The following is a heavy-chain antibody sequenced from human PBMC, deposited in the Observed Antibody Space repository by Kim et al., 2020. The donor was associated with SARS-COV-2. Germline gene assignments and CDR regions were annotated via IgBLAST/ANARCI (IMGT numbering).Heavy chain of an antibody. CDR2: INPSGGST. D-gene: IGHD3-9*01. CDR1: GYTFTSYY. V-gene: IGHV1-46*01. J-gene: IGHJ4*02. Sequence: ASVKVSCKASGYTFTSYYMHWVRQAPGQGLEWMGIINPSGGSTSYAQKFQGRVTMTRDTSTNTVYMELSSLRSEDTAVYYCARAYGGLVIIGYYFDYWGQGTLVTVSS. CDR3: ARAYGGLVIIGYYFDY.